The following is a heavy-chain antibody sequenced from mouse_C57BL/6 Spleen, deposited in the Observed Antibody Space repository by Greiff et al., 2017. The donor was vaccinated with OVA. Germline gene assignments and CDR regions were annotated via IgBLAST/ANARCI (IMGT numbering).Heavy chain of an antibody. V-gene: IGHV1-82*01. CDR2: IYPGDGDT. Sequence: VKLMESGPELVKPGASVKISCKASGYAFSSSWMNWVKQRPGKGLEWIGRIYPGDGDTNYNGKFKGKATLTADKSSSTAYMQLSSLTSEDSAVYFCARWDDYDGFDYWGQGTTLTVSS. CDR1: GYAFSSSW. J-gene: IGHJ2*01. D-gene: IGHD2-4*01. CDR3: ARWDDYDGFDY.